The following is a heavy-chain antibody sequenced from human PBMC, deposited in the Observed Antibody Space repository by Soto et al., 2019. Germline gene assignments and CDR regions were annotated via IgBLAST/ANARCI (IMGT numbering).Heavy chain of an antibody. CDR3: ASLGWSGYDPSYYYYYMDV. J-gene: IGHJ6*03. V-gene: IGHV4-34*01. D-gene: IGHD5-12*01. CDR2: INHSGST. CDR1: GGSFSGYY. Sequence: PSDTLSLTCAVYGGSFSGYYWSCIRQPPGKGLEWIGEINHSGSTNYNPSLKSRVTISVDTSKNQYSLKLSSVTAADTAVYYCASLGWSGYDPSYYYYYMDVWGKGTTVTVSS.